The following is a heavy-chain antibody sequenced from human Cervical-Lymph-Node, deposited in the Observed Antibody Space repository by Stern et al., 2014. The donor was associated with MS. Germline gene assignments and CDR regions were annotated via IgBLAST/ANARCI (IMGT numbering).Heavy chain of an antibody. CDR3: GRDPPLAFYFGDYVP. V-gene: IGHV1-69*06. Sequence: VQLVESGAEVKKPGSSVKVSCKASGGTISDFGISWVRQAPGQGLEWMGGVIPLFGTASYAQKFQGRVSITADKSTSTAYMELSSLTSEDTAVYYCGRDPPLAFYFGDYVPWGQGTLVTVSS. CDR2: VIPLFGTA. J-gene: IGHJ5*02. D-gene: IGHD4-17*01. CDR1: GGTISDFG.